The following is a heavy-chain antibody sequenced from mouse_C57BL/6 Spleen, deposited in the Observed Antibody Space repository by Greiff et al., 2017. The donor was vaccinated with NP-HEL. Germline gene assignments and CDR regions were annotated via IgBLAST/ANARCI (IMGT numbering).Heavy chain of an antibody. Sequence: VKLQESGPELVKPGASVKISCKASGYAFSSSWMNWVKQRPGKGLEWIGRIYPGDGDTNYNGKFKGKATLTADKSSSTAYMQLSSLTSEDSAVYFCAREGDSSGHYAMDYWGQGTSVTVSS. CDR3: AREGDSSGHYAMDY. V-gene: IGHV1-82*01. CDR2: IYPGDGDT. J-gene: IGHJ4*01. D-gene: IGHD3-2*02. CDR1: GYAFSSSW.